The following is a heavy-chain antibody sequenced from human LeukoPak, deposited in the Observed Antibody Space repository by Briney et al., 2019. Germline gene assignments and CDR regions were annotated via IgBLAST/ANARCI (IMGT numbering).Heavy chain of an antibody. CDR3: ARAYGSGSYWYYYYGMDV. J-gene: IGHJ6*02. V-gene: IGHV3-30*02. CDR1: GFTFSSYG. D-gene: IGHD3-10*01. CDR2: IRYDGSNK. Sequence: PGGSLRLSCAASGFTFSSYGMHWVRQAPGKGLEWVAFIRYDGSNKYYADSVKGRFTISRDNAKNSLYLQMNSLRAEDTAVYYCARAYGSGSYWYYYYGMDVWGQGTTVTVSS.